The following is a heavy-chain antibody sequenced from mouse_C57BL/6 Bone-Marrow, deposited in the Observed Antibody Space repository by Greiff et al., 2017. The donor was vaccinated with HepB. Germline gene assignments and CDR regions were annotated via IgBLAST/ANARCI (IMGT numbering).Heavy chain of an antibody. D-gene: IGHD2-3*01. Sequence: EVQLVESGGGLVKPGGSLKLSCAASGFTFSDYGMHWVRQAPEKGLEWVAYISSGSSTIYYADTVKGRFTISRDNAKNTLFLQMTSLRSEDTAMYYCAMQDLGLLAMDYWGQGTSVTVSS. CDR1: GFTFSDYG. CDR2: ISSGSSTI. V-gene: IGHV5-17*01. J-gene: IGHJ4*01. CDR3: AMQDLGLLAMDY.